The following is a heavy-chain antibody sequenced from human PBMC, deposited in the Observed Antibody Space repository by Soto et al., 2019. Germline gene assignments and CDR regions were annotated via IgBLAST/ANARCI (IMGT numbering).Heavy chain of an antibody. D-gene: IGHD2-21*02. J-gene: IGHJ4*02. CDR3: ARYCGGDCYSAISFDY. V-gene: IGHV4-30-4*01. Sequence: SETLSLTCTVSGGSISSGDYYWSWIRQPPGKGLEWIGYIYYSGSTYYNPSLKSRFTISVDTSKNQFSLKLSSVTAADTAVYYCARYCGGDCYSAISFDYWGQGTLVTVSS. CDR2: IYYSGST. CDR1: GGSISSGDYY.